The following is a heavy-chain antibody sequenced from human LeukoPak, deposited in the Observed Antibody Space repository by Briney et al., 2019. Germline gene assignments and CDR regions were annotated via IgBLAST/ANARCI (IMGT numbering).Heavy chain of an antibody. CDR1: GGSISSGSYY. V-gene: IGHV4-61*02. J-gene: IGHJ4*02. Sequence: SQTLSLTCTVSGGSISSGSYYWSWIRQPAGKGLEWIGRIYTSGSTNYNPSLKSRVTMSVDTSKNQFSLKLSSVTAADTAVYYCARALGYCTNGVCYRSGYYFDYWGQGTLVTVSS. D-gene: IGHD2-8*01. CDR2: IYTSGST. CDR3: ARALGYCTNGVCYRSGYYFDY.